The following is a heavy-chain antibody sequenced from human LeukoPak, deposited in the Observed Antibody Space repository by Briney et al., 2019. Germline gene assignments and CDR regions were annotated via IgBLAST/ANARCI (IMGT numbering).Heavy chain of an antibody. Sequence: ASVKVSCKASGYTFTGYYMHWVRQAPGQGLEWMGWINPNSGGTNYAQKFQGRVTMTRDTSISTAYMELSRLRSDDTAVYYCARLRRDINDWYADDCWGQGTLVTVSS. V-gene: IGHV1-2*02. CDR1: GYTFTGYY. CDR3: ARLRRDINDWYADDC. D-gene: IGHD6-19*01. CDR2: INPNSGGT. J-gene: IGHJ4*02.